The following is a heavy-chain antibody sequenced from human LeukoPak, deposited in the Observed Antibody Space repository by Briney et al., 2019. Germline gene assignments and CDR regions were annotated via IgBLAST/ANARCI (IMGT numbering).Heavy chain of an antibody. CDR2: ISGSGRTI. CDR1: GFTFSDYY. D-gene: IGHD7-27*01. Sequence: GGSLRLSCTAPGFTFSDYYMSWFRQAPWKGLEWLSHISGSGRTIHYADSVKGRLTASRDTAKNSLYLQMNDLRAEDTAVYYCAKDLTGTYGFDFWGQGTMVTVSS. CDR3: AKDLTGTYGFDF. J-gene: IGHJ3*01. V-gene: IGHV3-11*04.